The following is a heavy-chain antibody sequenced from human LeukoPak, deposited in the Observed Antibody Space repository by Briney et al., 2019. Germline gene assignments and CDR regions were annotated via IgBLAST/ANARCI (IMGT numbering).Heavy chain of an antibody. CDR1: GFTFSSYA. Sequence: KTGGSLRLSCAASGFTFSSYAMSWVRQAPGKGLEWVSAISGSGGSTYYADSVKGRFTISRDNSKNTLYLQMNSLRAEDTAVYYCAKDLMIVVVMNDYWGQGTLVTVSS. D-gene: IGHD3-22*01. V-gene: IGHV3-23*01. CDR2: ISGSGGST. CDR3: AKDLMIVVVMNDY. J-gene: IGHJ4*02.